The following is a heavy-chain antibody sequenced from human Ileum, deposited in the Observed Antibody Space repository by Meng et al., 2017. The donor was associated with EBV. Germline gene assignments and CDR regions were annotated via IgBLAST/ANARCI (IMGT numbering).Heavy chain of an antibody. D-gene: IGHD3-22*01. CDR3: ARCYDSSGYYELNHFDH. J-gene: IGHJ4*02. V-gene: IGHV4-34*01. Sequence: QVQLQQGGAGLLQPSETLSLTCAVYGGSLSGYYWSWIRQPPGKGLEWIGEITHSGSTNYNSSLKSRVTILVDTSKNQLSLKMNSVTAADTAVYYCARCYDSSGYYELNHFDHWGQGTLVTVSS. CDR1: GGSLSGYY. CDR2: ITHSGST.